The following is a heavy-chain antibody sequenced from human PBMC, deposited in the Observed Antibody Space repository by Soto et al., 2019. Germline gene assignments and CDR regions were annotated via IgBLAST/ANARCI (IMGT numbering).Heavy chain of an antibody. CDR1: GFTFSSYG. Sequence: GGSLRLSCAVSGFTFSSYGMHWVRQAPGQGLEWLAVISADGSNEYYADSVKGRFTISRDSSKNTLYLQMSSLRAEDTAVYYCTKAHYDSSGYNWFDPWGQGSLVTVSS. V-gene: IGHV3-30*18. D-gene: IGHD3-22*01. CDR3: TKAHYDSSGYNWFDP. CDR2: ISADGSNE. J-gene: IGHJ5*02.